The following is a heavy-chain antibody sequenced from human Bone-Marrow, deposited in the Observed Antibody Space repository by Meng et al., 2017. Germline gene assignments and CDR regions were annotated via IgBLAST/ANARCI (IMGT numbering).Heavy chain of an antibody. D-gene: IGHD3-16*01. J-gene: IGHJ3*02. V-gene: IGHV3-74*01. CDR3: ARDGGSGAYGAFDI. CDR2: IKSDGISA. CDR1: GFSFSTYW. Sequence: GESLKISCAASGFSFSTYWMHWVRQAPGKGLAWVSRIKSDGISASYADSVKGRFTFSRDNAKNTLYLQMSSLGPEDTAVYYCARDGGSGAYGAFDIWGRGRMVTVSS.